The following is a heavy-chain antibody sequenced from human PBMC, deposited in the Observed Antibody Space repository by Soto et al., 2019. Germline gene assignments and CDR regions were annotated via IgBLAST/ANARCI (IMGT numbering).Heavy chain of an antibody. CDR3: ARLGAFYQAMDS. V-gene: IGHV4-59*08. J-gene: IGHJ1*01. CDR2: IYYSRST. D-gene: IGHD2-2*01. Sequence: SETLSLTCAVSGGTISNYYWSWIRQPPGKGLEWIGYIYYSRSTNYNPSLKSRVSISVDTSKNQFSLKLTSVTAADTAVYFCARLGAFYQAMDSWGQGTLVTVSS. CDR1: GGTISNYY.